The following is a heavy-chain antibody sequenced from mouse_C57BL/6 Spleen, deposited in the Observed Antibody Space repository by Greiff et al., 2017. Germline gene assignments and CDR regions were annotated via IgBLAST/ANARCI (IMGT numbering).Heavy chain of an antibody. D-gene: IGHD4-1*01. Sequence: VKLQESGAELVKPGASVKISCKASGYAFSSYWMNWVKQRPGKGLEWIGQIYPGDGDTNYNGKFKGKATLTADKSSSPAYMQLSSLTSEDSAVYFCARTGYYAMDYWGKGTSVTVSS. CDR1: GYAFSSYW. V-gene: IGHV1-80*01. CDR2: IYPGDGDT. CDR3: ARTGYYAMDY. J-gene: IGHJ4*01.